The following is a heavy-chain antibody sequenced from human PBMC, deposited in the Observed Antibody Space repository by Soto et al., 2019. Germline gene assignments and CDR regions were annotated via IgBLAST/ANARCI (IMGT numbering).Heavy chain of an antibody. CDR2: IIPIPGTA. V-gene: IGHV1-69*01. J-gene: IGHJ6*02. CDR3: ARSQGSSTSLEIYYYYYYGMDV. CDR1: GGTFCSYA. D-gene: IGHD2-2*01. Sequence: QVQLVQSGAEVKKPGSSVKVSCKASGGTFCSYAISWVRQAPGQGLEWRGGIIPIPGTANYAQKVQGRVTIAADESTSTAYMELSSLRSEDTAVYYCARSQGSSTSLEIYYYYYYGMDVWGQGTTVTVSS.